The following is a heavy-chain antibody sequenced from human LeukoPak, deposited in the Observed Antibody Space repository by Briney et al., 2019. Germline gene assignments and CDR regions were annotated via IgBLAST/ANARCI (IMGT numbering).Heavy chain of an antibody. J-gene: IGHJ3*02. CDR1: GGSFSGYY. Sequence: PSETLSLTCAVYGGSFSGYYWSWIRQPPGKGLEWIGEINHSGSTNYNPSLKSRVTISVDTAKNQFSLKLSSVTAADTAVYYCASLRRTDAFDIWGQGTMVTVSS. CDR3: ASLRRTDAFDI. CDR2: INHSGST. D-gene: IGHD4-17*01. V-gene: IGHV4-34*01.